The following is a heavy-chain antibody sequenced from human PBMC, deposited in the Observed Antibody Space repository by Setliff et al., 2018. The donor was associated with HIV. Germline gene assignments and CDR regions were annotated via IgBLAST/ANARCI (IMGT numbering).Heavy chain of an antibody. V-gene: IGHV4-34*01. CDR3: ARGRDYTGSWFRPFYLDF. CDR1: GGSFSAYH. CDR2: INHSGST. D-gene: IGHD3-3*01. Sequence: SETLSLTCAVYGGSFSAYHWSWIRQTPGKGLEWLGEINHSGSTAYNLALESQVSMSIDTSKNQFSLKLTSVTAADTAIYYCARGRDYTGSWFRPFYLDFWGHGNLVTSPQ. J-gene: IGHJ4*01.